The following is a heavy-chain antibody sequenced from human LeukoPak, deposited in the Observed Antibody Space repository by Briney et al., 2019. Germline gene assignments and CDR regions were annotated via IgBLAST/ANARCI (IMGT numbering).Heavy chain of an antibody. CDR3: ARDPTFGAFDI. J-gene: IGHJ3*02. D-gene: IGHD3-10*01. CDR2: IKQDGSGK. CDR1: GFTFSSYW. Sequence: GGSLRLSCAASGFTFSSYWMSWVRQAPGKGLEWVANIKQDGSGKYYVDSVKGRFTISRDNAKNSLYLDMNGLRAEDTSVYYCARDPTFGAFDIWGRGTLVTVSS. V-gene: IGHV3-7*01.